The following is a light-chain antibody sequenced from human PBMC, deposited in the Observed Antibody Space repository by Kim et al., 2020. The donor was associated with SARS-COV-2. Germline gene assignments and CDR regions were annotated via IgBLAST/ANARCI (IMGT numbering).Light chain of an antibody. Sequence: SAASGDRSTITCRASQSITSWLAWYQQKPGRAPKLLIYKASSLQSGVPSRFSGSGSGTEFTLTISSLQPDDFATYYCQQYNSYPYTFGQGTKLEI. CDR1: QSITSW. CDR3: QQYNSYPYT. J-gene: IGKJ2*01. V-gene: IGKV1-5*03. CDR2: KAS.